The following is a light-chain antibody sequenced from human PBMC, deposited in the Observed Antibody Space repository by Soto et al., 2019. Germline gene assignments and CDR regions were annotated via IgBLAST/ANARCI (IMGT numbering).Light chain of an antibody. V-gene: IGKV3-15*01. CDR3: HQYNNWPPIT. J-gene: IGKJ5*01. Sequence: EIMMTHSPATLSVSPGERATLSCRASQSVRNNLAWYQQRRGQAPRILIYYASITATGVPARFSGSGSATEFTLTISSLQSEDSALYYCHQYNNWPPITFGQGTRLEIK. CDR2: YAS. CDR1: QSVRNN.